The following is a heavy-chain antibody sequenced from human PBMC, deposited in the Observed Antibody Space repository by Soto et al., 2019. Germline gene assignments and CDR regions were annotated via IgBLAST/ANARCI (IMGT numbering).Heavy chain of an antibody. CDR2: INANNGGA. V-gene: IGHV1-2*02. J-gene: IGHJ5*02. D-gene: IGHD6-25*01. Sequence: QVQLVQSGAEVKKPGASVKVSCKASGYTFTDYHIHWVRQAPGQGLEFMGWINANNGGAGSAQQFQGRVTVTRDTSITTVYMELSNLRSDDTAVYYCAREGGSETLQPSYNWFDTWRQGTLVTVAS. CDR1: GYTFTDYH. CDR3: AREGGSETLQPSYNWFDT.